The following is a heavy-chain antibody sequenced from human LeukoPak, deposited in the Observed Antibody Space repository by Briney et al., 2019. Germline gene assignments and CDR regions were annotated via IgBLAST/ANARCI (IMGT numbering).Heavy chain of an antibody. D-gene: IGHD1-26*01. V-gene: IGHV3-30*03. CDR2: ISYDGSNK. CDR3: ARVDYQLLVGWFDP. CDR1: GFTFSSYG. Sequence: GGSLRLSCAASGFTFSSYGMHWVRQAPGKGLEWVAVISYDGSNKYYADSVKGRFTISRDNAKNSVYLQMHSLRTEDTAVYFCARVDYQLLVGWFDPWGQGTLVTVSS. J-gene: IGHJ5*02.